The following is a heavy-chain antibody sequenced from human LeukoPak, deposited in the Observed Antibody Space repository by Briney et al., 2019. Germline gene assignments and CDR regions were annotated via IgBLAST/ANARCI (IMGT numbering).Heavy chain of an antibody. D-gene: IGHD6-19*01. J-gene: IGHJ4*02. Sequence: GGSLRLSCAASGFSFSSDWMHWVRQAPGKGLVWVSRINSDGSSTSYADSVKGRFTISRDNAKNTLYLQMNSLRAEDTAVYYCARGGGIAVAGDAHYWGQGTLVTVSS. CDR3: ARGGGIAVAGDAHY. V-gene: IGHV3-74*01. CDR2: INSDGSST. CDR1: GFSFSSDW.